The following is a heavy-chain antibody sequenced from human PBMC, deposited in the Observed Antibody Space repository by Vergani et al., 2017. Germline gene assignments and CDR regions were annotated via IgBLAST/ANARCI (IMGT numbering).Heavy chain of an antibody. J-gene: IGHJ6*03. CDR2: IIPIFGTA. CDR1: GGTFSSYA. D-gene: IGHD5-12*01. CDR3: ARGATDYYYYDMDV. Sequence: QVQLVQSGAEVKKPGSSVKVSCKASGGTFSSYAISWVRQAPGQGLEWMGVIIPIFGTANYAQKFHGRVTITADESTSTAYMELSSLTSEYTAVYYCARGATDYYYYDMDVWGNGTTVTVSS. V-gene: IGHV1-69*01.